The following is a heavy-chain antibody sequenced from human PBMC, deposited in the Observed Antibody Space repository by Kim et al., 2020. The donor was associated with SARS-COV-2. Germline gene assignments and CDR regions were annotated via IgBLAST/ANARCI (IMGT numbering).Heavy chain of an antibody. CDR2: IYYSGST. V-gene: IGHV4-39*01. CDR3: ARHKFGEFSSSYNWFDP. D-gene: IGHD3-10*01. Sequence: SETLSLTCTVSGGSISSSSYYWGWIRQPPGKGLEWIGSIYYSGSTYYNPSLKSRVTISVDTSKNQFSLKLSSVTAADTAVYYCARHKFGEFSSSYNWFDPWGQGTLVTVSS. CDR1: GGSISSSSYY. J-gene: IGHJ5*02.